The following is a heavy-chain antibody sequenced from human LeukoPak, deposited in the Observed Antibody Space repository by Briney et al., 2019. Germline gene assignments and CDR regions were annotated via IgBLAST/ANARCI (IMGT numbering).Heavy chain of an antibody. CDR3: ARDTEHLYFVFDY. V-gene: IGHV3-48*02. J-gene: IGHJ4*02. CDR1: GFTFSTYS. CDR2: ISRSGSTI. D-gene: IGHD2-2*02. Sequence: PGGSLRLSCTASGFTFSTYSMNWVRQAPGKGLEWVSYISRSGSTIYYADSVKGRFTISRDNAKNSLYLQMNSLRDEDTAVYYCARDTEHLYFVFDYWGQGTLVTVSS.